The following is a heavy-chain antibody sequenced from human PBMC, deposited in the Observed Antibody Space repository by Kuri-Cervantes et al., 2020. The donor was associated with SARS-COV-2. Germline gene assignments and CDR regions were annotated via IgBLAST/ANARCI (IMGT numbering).Heavy chain of an antibody. J-gene: IGHJ4*02. V-gene: IGHV1-2*02. D-gene: IGHD6-19*01. CDR1: GYTFTGYY. CDR2: INPNSGGT. CDR3: ARAYRGSSGSNRGYFDY. Sequence: ASVKVSCKASGYTFTGYYMHWVRQAPGQGLEWMGWINPNSGGTNYAQKFQGRVTMTRDTSISTAYIELSRLRSDDTAVYYCARAYRGSSGSNRGYFDYWGQGTLVTVSS.